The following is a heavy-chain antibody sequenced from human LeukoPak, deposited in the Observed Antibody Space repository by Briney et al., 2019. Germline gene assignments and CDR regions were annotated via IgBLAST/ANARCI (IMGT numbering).Heavy chain of an antibody. Sequence: SETLSLTCTVSGGSISSSSYCWGWIRQPPGKGLEWIGYIYYSGSTNYNPSLKSRVTISVDTSKNQFSLKLSSVTAADTAVYYCAGGIAVAGISAFDIWGQGTMVTVSS. D-gene: IGHD6-19*01. J-gene: IGHJ3*02. V-gene: IGHV4-61*05. CDR1: GGSISSSSYC. CDR3: AGGIAVAGISAFDI. CDR2: IYYSGST.